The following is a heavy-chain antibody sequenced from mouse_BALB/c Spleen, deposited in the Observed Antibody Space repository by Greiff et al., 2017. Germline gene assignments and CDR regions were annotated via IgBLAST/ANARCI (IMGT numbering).Heavy chain of an antibody. CDR2: ISSGGGST. Sequence: EVKLVESGGGLVKPGGSLKLSCAASGFAFSSYDMSWVRQTPEKRLEWVAYISSGGGSTYYPDTVKGRFTISRDNAKNTLYLQMSSLKSEDTAMYYCARHERAYYRYDDGFYAMDYWGQGTSVTVSS. D-gene: IGHD2-14*01. V-gene: IGHV5-12-1*01. CDR3: ARHERAYYRYDDGFYAMDY. J-gene: IGHJ4*01. CDR1: GFAFSSYD.